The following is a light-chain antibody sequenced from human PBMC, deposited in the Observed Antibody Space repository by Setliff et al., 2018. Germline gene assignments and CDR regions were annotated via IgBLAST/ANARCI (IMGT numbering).Light chain of an antibody. J-gene: IGKJ1*01. CDR2: XXX. Sequence: QMTQSPSSLSASVGDRVTITCRASQSISNFLNWYQQRPGKTPKLLIXXXXXXXXXXXXXXXXXXXXXXFTLTISSLQPEDFATYYCQQSYSISQTFGQGTKVDIK. CDR3: QQSYSISQT. CDR1: QSISNF. V-gene: IGKV1-39*01.